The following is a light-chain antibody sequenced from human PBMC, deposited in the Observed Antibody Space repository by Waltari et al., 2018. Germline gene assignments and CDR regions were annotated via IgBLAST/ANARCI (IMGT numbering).Light chain of an antibody. CDR2: SNT. CDR3: AAWDDSLHGPV. CDR1: SSHIGTNT. J-gene: IGLJ2*01. V-gene: IGLV1-44*01. Sequence: QSVLTQPPSASATPGQRVTISCSGSSSHIGTNTVNWYQQLPGTAPKLLIYSNTQRPSGVPDRFSGSKSGTSASLAISGLQSEDETDYYCAAWDDSLHGPVFGGGTKVTVL.